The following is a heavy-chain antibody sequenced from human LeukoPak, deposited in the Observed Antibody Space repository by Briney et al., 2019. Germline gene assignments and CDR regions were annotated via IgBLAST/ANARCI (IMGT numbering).Heavy chain of an antibody. CDR3: ARTRPMVRGVMDAFDI. CDR2: IYYSGST. V-gene: IGHV4-39*01. CDR1: GGSISSGSYY. D-gene: IGHD3-10*01. J-gene: IGHJ3*02. Sequence: SQTLSLTCTVSGGSISSGSYYWSWIRQPAGKGLEWIGSIYYSGSTYYTPSLKSRVTISVDTSKNQFSLKLSSVTAADTAVYYCARTRPMVRGVMDAFDIWGQGTMVTVSS.